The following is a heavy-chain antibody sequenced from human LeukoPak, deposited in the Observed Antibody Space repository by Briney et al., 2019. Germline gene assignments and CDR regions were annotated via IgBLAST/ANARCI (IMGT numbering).Heavy chain of an antibody. Sequence: PGGSLRLSCAASGFTFSSYAMHWVRQAPGKGLEWVAVISYDGSNKYYADSVKGRFTVSRDNSKNTLYLQMNSLRAEDTAVYYCARDPELDTAMVRPPPAFDYWGQGTLVTVSS. CDR1: GFTFSSYA. CDR2: ISYDGSNK. J-gene: IGHJ4*02. V-gene: IGHV3-30-3*01. CDR3: ARDPELDTAMVRPPPAFDY. D-gene: IGHD5-18*01.